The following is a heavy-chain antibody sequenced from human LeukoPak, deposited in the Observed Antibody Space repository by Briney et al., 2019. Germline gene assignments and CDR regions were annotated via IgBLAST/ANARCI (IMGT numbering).Heavy chain of an antibody. CDR3: ATFSSGWYPYYMDV. Sequence: SETLSLTCTVSGGSISSYYWSWIRQPPGKGLEWIGYIYYSGSTNYNPSLKSRVTTSVDTSKNQFSLKLSSVTAADTAVYYCATFSSGWYPYYMDVWGKGTTVTVSS. J-gene: IGHJ6*03. D-gene: IGHD6-19*01. CDR2: IYYSGST. CDR1: GGSISSYY. V-gene: IGHV4-59*01.